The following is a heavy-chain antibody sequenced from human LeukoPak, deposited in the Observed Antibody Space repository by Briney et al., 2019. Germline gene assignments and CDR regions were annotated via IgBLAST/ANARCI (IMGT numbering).Heavy chain of an antibody. V-gene: IGHV4-39*07. CDR3: ARTGDWSYFDY. CDR1: GDSISGSSYY. J-gene: IGHJ4*02. Sequence: SETLSLTCTVSGDSISGSSYYWGWIRQPPGKGLEWIGSTFYNGRTYYKPSLKSLVTISVDTSKNQFSLKLSSVTAADTAVYYCARTGDWSYFDYWGQGTLVTVSS. CDR2: TFYNGRT. D-gene: IGHD2-21*02.